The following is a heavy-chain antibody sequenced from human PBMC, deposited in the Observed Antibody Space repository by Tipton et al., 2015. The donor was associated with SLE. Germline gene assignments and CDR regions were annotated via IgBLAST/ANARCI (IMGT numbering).Heavy chain of an antibody. CDR3: ARHPWGSGTYFKEPPYFDY. J-gene: IGHJ4*02. CDR1: GGSISSTGSIPSTGYY. V-gene: IGHV4-39*07. D-gene: IGHD3-10*01. CDR2: FYYSGCT. Sequence: TLSLTCTVSGGSISSTGSIPSTGYYWGWIRQPPGKGLEWLGSFYYSGCTYYNPSLKKRVTISVDTSKNQISLKLTSVSAADTAVYYCARHPWGSGTYFKEPPYFDYWGQGSLVAVSS.